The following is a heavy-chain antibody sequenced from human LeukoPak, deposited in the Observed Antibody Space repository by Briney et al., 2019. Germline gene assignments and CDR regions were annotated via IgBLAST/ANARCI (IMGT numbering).Heavy chain of an antibody. CDR3: ASQYSSGWNWFDP. V-gene: IGHV4-39*07. CDR1: GGSIYSSTYY. CDR2: IYYSGST. J-gene: IGHJ5*02. D-gene: IGHD6-19*01. Sequence: PSETLSLTCTVSGGSIYSSTYYWGWIRQPPGKGLEWIGSIYYSGSTYYNPSLKSRVTISVDTSKNQFSLKLSSVTAADTAVYYCASQYSSGWNWFDPWGQGTLVTVSS.